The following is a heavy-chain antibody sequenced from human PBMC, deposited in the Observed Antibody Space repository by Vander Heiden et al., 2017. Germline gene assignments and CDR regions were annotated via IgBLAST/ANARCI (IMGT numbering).Heavy chain of an antibody. CDR3: GSLYAGSGSQVGDY. J-gene: IGHJ4*02. CDR1: GGSISSSSYY. D-gene: IGHD3-10*01. CDR2: IDYRGST. V-gene: IGHV4-39*01. Sequence: QLQLQESVPGLVKPSETLSVTCTVSGGSISSSSYYWGCIRYPAGKGLEWFGSIDYRGSTYYGPSFQGRVTMSGDTSKNQFPLKLSRVTAADTAVYDCGSLYAGSGSQVGDYWGQGTLVNLAS.